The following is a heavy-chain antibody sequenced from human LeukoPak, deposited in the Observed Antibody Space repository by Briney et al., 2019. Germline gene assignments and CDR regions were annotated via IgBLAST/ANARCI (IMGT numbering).Heavy chain of an antibody. CDR3: PKDLRQTGPTFDY. D-gene: IGHD1-1*01. CDR2: IRYDGSNK. J-gene: IGHJ4*02. Sequence: GGSLRLSCAASGFTFSSYGMHWVRQAPGKGLEWVAFIRYDGSNKYYADSVKGRFTISRDNSKNTLYLQMNSLRAEDTAVSYCPKDLRQTGPTFDYWGQGTLVTVSS. V-gene: IGHV3-30*02. CDR1: GFTFSSYG.